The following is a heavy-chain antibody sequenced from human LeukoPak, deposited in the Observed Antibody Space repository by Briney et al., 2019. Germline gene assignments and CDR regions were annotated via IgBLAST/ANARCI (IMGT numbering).Heavy chain of an antibody. Sequence: ASVKVSCKASGYTFTSYYMHWVRQAPGQGLEWMGIINPSGGSISYAQKFQGRVTMTRDTSTSTVYMELSSLRSEDTAVYYCARDLRREDGYNVNWFDPWGQGTLVTVSS. J-gene: IGHJ5*02. CDR2: INPSGGSI. D-gene: IGHD5-24*01. CDR1: GYTFTSYY. V-gene: IGHV1-46*01. CDR3: ARDLRREDGYNVNWFDP.